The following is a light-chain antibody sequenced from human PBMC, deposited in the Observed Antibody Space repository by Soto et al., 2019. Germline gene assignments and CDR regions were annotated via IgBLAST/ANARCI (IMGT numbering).Light chain of an antibody. V-gene: IGKV4-1*01. CDR1: QSALYSSNNKNY. J-gene: IGKJ1*01. Sequence: DFVMTQSPASLAVSLCERASINCKSIQSALYSSNNKNYLAWYQQKPGQPPKLLIYWSSTRESGIPDRFSGSGSGTDFTLTISSLQAEDVAIYYCQQYYSNPRTFGQGTKV. CDR3: QQYYSNPRT. CDR2: WSS.